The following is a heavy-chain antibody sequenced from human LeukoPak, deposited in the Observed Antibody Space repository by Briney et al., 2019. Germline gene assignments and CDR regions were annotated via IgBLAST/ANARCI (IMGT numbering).Heavy chain of an antibody. CDR3: ARETPYYYGSVCAFDI. CDR1: GFTFSSYA. V-gene: IGHV3-30-3*01. CDR2: ISYDGSNK. J-gene: IGHJ3*02. D-gene: IGHD3-10*01. Sequence: GGSLRLSCAASGFTFSSYAMHWVRQAPGKGLEWVAVISYDGSNKYYADSVKGRFTISRDNSKNTLYLLMNSLRAEDTAVYYCARETPYYYGSVCAFDIWGQGTMVTVSS.